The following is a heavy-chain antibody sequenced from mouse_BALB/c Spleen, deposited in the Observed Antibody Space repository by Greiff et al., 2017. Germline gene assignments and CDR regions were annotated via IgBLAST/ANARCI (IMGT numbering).Heavy chain of an antibody. D-gene: IGHD2-3*01. CDR1: GYAFSSYW. CDR3: ARGYDGYYYFDY. Sequence: VKLQQSGAELVRPGSSVKISCKASGYAFSSYWMNWVKQRPGQGLEWIGQIYPGDGDTNYNGKFKGKATLTADKSSSTAYMQLSSLTSEDSAVYFCARGYDGYYYFDYWGQGTTLTVSS. CDR2: IYPGDGDT. V-gene: IGHV1-80*01. J-gene: IGHJ2*01.